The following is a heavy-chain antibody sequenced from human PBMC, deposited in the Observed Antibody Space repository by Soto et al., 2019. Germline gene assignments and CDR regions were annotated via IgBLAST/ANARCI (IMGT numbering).Heavy chain of an antibody. CDR2: VATAGDT. CDR3: ARGVIDAFDI. V-gene: IGHV3-13*04. J-gene: IGHJ3*02. Sequence: PGGSLRLSCAASGFTFSSYDMHWVRRATGKGLEWVSGVATAGDTYYPGSVKGRSTISRENAKNSLYLQMNNLRAGDTAVYYCARGVIDAFDIWGQGTMVTVSS. D-gene: IGHD3-16*02. CDR1: GFTFSSYD.